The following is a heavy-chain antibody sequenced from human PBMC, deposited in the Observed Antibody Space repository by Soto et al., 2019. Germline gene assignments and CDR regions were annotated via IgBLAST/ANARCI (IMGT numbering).Heavy chain of an antibody. CDR1: GYSISSCDY. J-gene: IGHJ6*02. CDR2: IYHSGST. V-gene: IGHV4-38-2*02. CDR3: GRDDSRAWGMDV. Sequence: SETLSLICAVSGYSISSCDYWGWIRQPPGKGLEWIGSIYHSGSTYYTPSLKSRVTISVDTSKNKFSLKLSSVTAADTAVYYCGRDDSRAWGMDVWGQGTMVTVSS. D-gene: IGHD6-6*01.